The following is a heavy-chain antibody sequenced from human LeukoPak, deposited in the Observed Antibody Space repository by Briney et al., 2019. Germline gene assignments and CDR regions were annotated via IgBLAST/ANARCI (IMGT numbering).Heavy chain of an antibody. Sequence: AAVKVSCKASGYPFDNFGLTWVRQAPGQGLEWMGWISAYNGNTHYAQKFRGRLTLTTETSTSTAYLELRSLKSDDTAVYYCARDRVGGDLTGVSLYWGQGTLVTVFS. CDR1: GYPFDNFG. CDR2: ISAYNGNT. V-gene: IGHV1-18*01. D-gene: IGHD4-17*01. CDR3: ARDRVGGDLTGVSLY. J-gene: IGHJ4*01.